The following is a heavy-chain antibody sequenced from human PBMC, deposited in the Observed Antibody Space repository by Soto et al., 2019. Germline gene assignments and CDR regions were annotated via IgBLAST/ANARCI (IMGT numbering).Heavy chain of an antibody. CDR1: GFTFSSYE. D-gene: IGHD1-26*01. V-gene: IGHV3-48*03. J-gene: IGHJ4*02. Sequence: EVQLVESGGGLAQPGGSLRLSCAASGFTFSSYEMNWVRQAPGKGLEWVSYINRTSRTVYYADSVKGRFTISRDNAKNSLYLQMNNLRAEDTAVYYCARDGRDYCFDYWGQGTLVTVSS. CDR2: INRTSRTV. CDR3: ARDGRDYCFDY.